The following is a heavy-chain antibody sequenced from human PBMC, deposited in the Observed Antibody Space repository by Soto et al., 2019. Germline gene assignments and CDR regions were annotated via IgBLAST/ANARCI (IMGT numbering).Heavy chain of an antibody. V-gene: IGHV1-3*01. CDR3: ARGLWFGAAFWFYP. D-gene: IGHD3-10*01. Sequence: ASVKVSCKASGYTFTSYAMHWVRQAPGQRLEWMGWINAGNGNTKYSQKFQGRVTITRDTSASTAYMELSSLRSEDTAVYYCARGLWFGAAFWFYPWGQGTLVTVSS. CDR1: GYTFTSYA. CDR2: INAGNGNT. J-gene: IGHJ5*02.